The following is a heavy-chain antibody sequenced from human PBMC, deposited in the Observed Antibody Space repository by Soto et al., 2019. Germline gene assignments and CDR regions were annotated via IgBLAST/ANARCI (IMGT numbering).Heavy chain of an antibody. CDR2: IRGNGLNS. CDR3: AKGARVVVAPYTSSFDY. J-gene: IGHJ4*02. Sequence: GGSLRLSCAASGFTFNNYALSWVRQAPGKGLEWVSDIRGNGLNSYYADSVKGRFSISRYNSKNTVYLQMNSLRAEDTALYYCAKGARVVVAPYTSSFDYWGQGTPVTVSS. CDR1: GFTFNNYA. V-gene: IGHV3-23*01. D-gene: IGHD2-2*01.